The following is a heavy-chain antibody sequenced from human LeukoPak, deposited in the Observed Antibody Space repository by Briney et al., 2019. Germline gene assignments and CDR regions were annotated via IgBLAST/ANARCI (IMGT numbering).Heavy chain of an antibody. Sequence: PSETLSLTCTVSGGSISSYYWSWIRQPPGKGLEWIGYIYYSGSTNYNPSLKSRVTISVDTSKNQFSLKLSSVTAADTAVYYCARGQRDITFDILTGRGYFDYWGQGTLVTVSS. J-gene: IGHJ4*02. V-gene: IGHV4-59*01. CDR3: ARGQRDITFDILTGRGYFDY. CDR1: GGSISSYY. CDR2: IYYSGST. D-gene: IGHD3-9*01.